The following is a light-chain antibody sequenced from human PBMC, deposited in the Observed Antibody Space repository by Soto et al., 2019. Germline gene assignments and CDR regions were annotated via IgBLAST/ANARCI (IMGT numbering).Light chain of an antibody. CDR3: QQYTGPPTT. V-gene: IGKV3-20*01. Sequence: EIVLTQSPGTLSLSPGGRFTRSFIASQSVSSSFLAWYQQKPGQAPRLLIYGASTRAAGIPDRFSGSGSGTDFTLTITRLEPEDSAVYFCQQYTGPPTTFGQGTRLEIK. J-gene: IGKJ5*01. CDR1: QSVSSSF. CDR2: GAS.